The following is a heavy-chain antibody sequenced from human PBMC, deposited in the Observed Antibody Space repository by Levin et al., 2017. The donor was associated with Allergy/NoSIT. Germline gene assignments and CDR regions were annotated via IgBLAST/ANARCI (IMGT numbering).Heavy chain of an antibody. V-gene: IGHV3-66*01. CDR1: GFTVSSNY. Sequence: RAGGSLRLSCAASGFTVSSNYMSWVRQAPGKGLEWVSVIYSGGSTYYADSVKGRFTISRDNSKNTLYLQMNSLRAEDTAVYYCARCDLFGELSSWGQGTLVTVSS. CDR2: IYSGGST. J-gene: IGHJ5*02. D-gene: IGHD3-10*01. CDR3: ARCDLFGELSS.